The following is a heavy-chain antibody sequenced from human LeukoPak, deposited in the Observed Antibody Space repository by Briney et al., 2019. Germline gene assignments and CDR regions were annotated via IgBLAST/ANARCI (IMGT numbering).Heavy chain of an antibody. V-gene: IGHV4-59*01. J-gene: IGHJ4*02. D-gene: IGHD5-12*01. CDR3: VRGGYSGYGPYFDY. CDR2: IYYSGST. Sequence: SETLSLTCTVSGGSISSYYWSWIRQPPGKGLEWIGYIYYSGSTNYNPSLKSRVTISVDTSKNQFSLKLSSVTAADTAVYYCVRGGYSGYGPYFDYWGQGTLVTVSS. CDR1: GGSISSYY.